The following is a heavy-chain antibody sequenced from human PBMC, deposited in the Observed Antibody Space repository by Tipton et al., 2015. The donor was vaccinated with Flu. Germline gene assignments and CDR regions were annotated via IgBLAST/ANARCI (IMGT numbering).Heavy chain of an antibody. CDR1: GYTFTSHW. CDR3: YSARGENYYMDV. D-gene: IGHD3-10*01. Sequence: VQLVQSGAEVKKPGESLKISCKASGYTFTSHWIAWVRQMHGKGLEWMGSIYPVASATRYSPSFQGQVTISAEKSISTAYLQWSSLRASDTAMYYCYSARGENYYMDVWGEGITVIVSS. V-gene: IGHV5-51*01. J-gene: IGHJ6*03. CDR2: IYPVASAT.